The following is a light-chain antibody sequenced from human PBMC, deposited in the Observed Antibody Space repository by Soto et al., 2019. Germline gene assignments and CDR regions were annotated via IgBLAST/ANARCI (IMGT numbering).Light chain of an antibody. CDR2: GAS. J-gene: IGKJ5*01. CDR1: QTVGSN. CDR3: QQYNNWPIT. Sequence: EIVLTQSPATLSVSPGERASLCCRASQTVGSNLAWYQQKPGQTPRLLIYGASTRAAGIAARFSGSGSGTDFTLTISSLQSEDFAVYYCQQYNNWPITFGQGTRLVIK. V-gene: IGKV3-15*01.